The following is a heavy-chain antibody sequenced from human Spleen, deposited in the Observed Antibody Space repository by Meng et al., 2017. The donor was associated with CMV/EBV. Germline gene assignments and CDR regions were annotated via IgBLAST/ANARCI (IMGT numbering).Heavy chain of an antibody. V-gene: IGHV1-46*01. D-gene: IGHD2-2*01. CDR2: INPSGGST. CDR1: GYTFTSYY. J-gene: IGHJ4*02. Sequence: ASVKVSCKASGYTFTSYYMHWVRQAPGQGLEWMGVINPSGGSTSYAQKFQGRVTMTRDTSTSTVYMELSSLRSEDTAVYYCARGPGGVVAAAKFDYWGQGTLVTAPQ. CDR3: ARGPGGVVAAAKFDY.